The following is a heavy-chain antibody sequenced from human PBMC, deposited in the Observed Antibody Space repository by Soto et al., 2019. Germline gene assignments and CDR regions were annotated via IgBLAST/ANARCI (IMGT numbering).Heavy chain of an antibody. CDR3: ATTYYDFWSEFDP. J-gene: IGHJ5*02. D-gene: IGHD3-3*01. CDR1: GGSFSGYY. V-gene: IGHV4-34*01. Sequence: SETLSLTCAVYGGSFSGYYWSWIRQPPGKGLEWIGEINHSGSTNYNPSLKSRVTISVDTSKNQFSLKLSSVTAADTAVYYCATTYYDFWSEFDPWGQGTLVTV. CDR2: INHSGST.